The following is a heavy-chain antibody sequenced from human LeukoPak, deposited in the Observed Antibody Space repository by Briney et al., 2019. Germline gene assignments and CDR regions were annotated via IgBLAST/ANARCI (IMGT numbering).Heavy chain of an antibody. V-gene: IGHV3-23*01. CDR2: ITGSGGST. CDR1: GFTFRSYD. CDR3: AKGHDSSGYPIPLN. J-gene: IGHJ4*02. Sequence: GGSLRLSCAASGFTFRSYDMSWVRQTPGEGLEWVSAITGSGGSTHYADSVKGRFTISRDNSKNTLYLQMNSLRAEDTAVYYCAKGHDSSGYPIPLNWGQGTLVTVST. D-gene: IGHD3-22*01.